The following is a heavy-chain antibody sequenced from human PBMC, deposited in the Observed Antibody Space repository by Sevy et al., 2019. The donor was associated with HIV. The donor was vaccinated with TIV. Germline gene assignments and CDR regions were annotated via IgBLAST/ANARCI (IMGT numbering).Heavy chain of an antibody. CDR3: ARGAYDV. Sequence: GGSLRLSCVGSGFTFGDYYISWIRQAPGKGLECVAYISSRSSFTNYTDSVRGRFTISRDNAKNEVFLQMNSLRAEDTGVYYCARGAYDVWVQGTTVTVSS. CDR2: ISSRSSFT. J-gene: IGHJ3*01. CDR1: GFTFGDYY. V-gene: IGHV3-11*06.